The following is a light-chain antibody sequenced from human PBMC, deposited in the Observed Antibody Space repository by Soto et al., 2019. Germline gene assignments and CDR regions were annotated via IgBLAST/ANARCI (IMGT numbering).Light chain of an antibody. V-gene: IGLV2-8*01. CDR1: SSDVGGYNY. Sequence: QSALTQPPSASGSPGQSVTISCTGTSSDVGGYNYVSWYQQHPGKAPKLMIYEVSKRPSGVPDRFSGSKSGNTASLTVSGLQAEHEADYYCSSYAGSNNSYVFGTGTKVTVL. J-gene: IGLJ1*01. CDR2: EVS. CDR3: SSYAGSNNSYV.